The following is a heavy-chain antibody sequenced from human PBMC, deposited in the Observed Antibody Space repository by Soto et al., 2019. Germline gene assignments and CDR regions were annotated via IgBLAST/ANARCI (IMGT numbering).Heavy chain of an antibody. D-gene: IGHD4-17*01. J-gene: IGHJ4*02. CDR3: ARGGPPYGGYFDY. CDR2: IYSGGST. Sequence: GGSLRLSCAASVFTVSSNYMSWVRQAPGKGLEWVSVIYSGGSTYYADSVKGRFTISRDNSKNTLYLQMNSLRAEDTAVYYCARGGPPYGGYFDYWGQGTLVTVSS. V-gene: IGHV3-53*01. CDR1: VFTVSSNY.